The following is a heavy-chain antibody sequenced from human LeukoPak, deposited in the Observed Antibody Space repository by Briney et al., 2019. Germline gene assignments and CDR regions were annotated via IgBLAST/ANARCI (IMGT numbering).Heavy chain of an antibody. CDR1: GFTFSSYS. V-gene: IGHV3-21*01. CDR2: ISSSSSYI. D-gene: IGHD3-16*02. Sequence: GGSLRLSCAASGFTFSSYSMNWVRQAPGKGLEWVSSISSSSSYIYYADSVKGRFTISRDNAKNSLYLQMNSLRAEDTAVYYCARDRGDDYVWGSYRSEAVDYWGQGTLVTVSS. J-gene: IGHJ4*02. CDR3: ARDRGDDYVWGSYRSEAVDY.